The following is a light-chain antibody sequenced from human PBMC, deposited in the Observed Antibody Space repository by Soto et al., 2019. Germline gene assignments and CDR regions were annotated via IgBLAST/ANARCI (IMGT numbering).Light chain of an antibody. Sequence: QSALTQAASVSGSPGQSITVSCTGTSSDIGGYSFVSWYQQHPGKAPKLMIYDVSNRPSGVSNRFSGSKSGNTASLTISGLQAEDEADYYCSSYTSSSTYVFGTGTKLTVL. V-gene: IGLV2-14*01. J-gene: IGLJ1*01. CDR3: SSYTSSSTYV. CDR1: SSDIGGYSF. CDR2: DVS.